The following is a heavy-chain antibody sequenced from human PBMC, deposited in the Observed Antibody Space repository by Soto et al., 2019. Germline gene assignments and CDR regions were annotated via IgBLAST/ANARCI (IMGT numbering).Heavy chain of an antibody. Sequence: PGGPLRLSCSASGFTFGDYAMHWVRQAPGKGPEYVSSISNNGGSTYYADSVKARFTISRDNSKGTLYLQMSSLRVEDTAVYYCVKDRWVDYWGQGTLVTVSS. D-gene: IGHD6-13*01. CDR3: VKDRWVDY. CDR2: ISNNGGST. CDR1: GFTFGDYA. V-gene: IGHV3-64D*08. J-gene: IGHJ4*02.